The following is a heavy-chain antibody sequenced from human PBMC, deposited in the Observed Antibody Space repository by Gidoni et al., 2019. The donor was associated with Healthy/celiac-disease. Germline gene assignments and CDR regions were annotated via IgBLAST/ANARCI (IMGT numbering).Heavy chain of an antibody. CDR2: IDPSDSYT. D-gene: IGHD3-10*01. Sequence: EVQLVQSGAEVKKPGESLRISCKGSGYSFTSYWITWVRQMPGKGLEWTGRIDPSDSYTNYSPSFQGHVTISADKSISTAYLQWSSLKASDTAMYYCARLPYYYGSGSYYKDYYGMDVWGQGTTVTVSS. J-gene: IGHJ6*02. V-gene: IGHV5-10-1*03. CDR3: ARLPYYYGSGSYYKDYYGMDV. CDR1: GYSFTSYW.